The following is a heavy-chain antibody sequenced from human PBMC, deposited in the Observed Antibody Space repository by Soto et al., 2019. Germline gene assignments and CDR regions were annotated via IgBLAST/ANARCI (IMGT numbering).Heavy chain of an antibody. Sequence: QVQLVESGGGVVQPGRSLRLSCAASGFTFSSYVMHWVRQAPGKGLEWVAIISYDGNNKYYADSVKGRFTISRDNSKNMLYLQMNSLRAEDTAVYYCARAGCDGGSCYTLVGLRYGMDVWGQGTTVTVSS. CDR1: GFTFSSYV. CDR2: ISYDGNNK. V-gene: IGHV3-30-3*01. CDR3: ARAGCDGGSCYTLVGLRYGMDV. J-gene: IGHJ6*02. D-gene: IGHD2-15*01.